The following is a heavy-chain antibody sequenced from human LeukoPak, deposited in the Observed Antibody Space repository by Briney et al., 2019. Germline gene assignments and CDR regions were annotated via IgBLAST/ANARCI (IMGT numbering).Heavy chain of an antibody. CDR1: GGSISSYY. V-gene: IGHV4-4*07. J-gene: IGHJ6*03. Sequence: SETLSLTWTVSGGSISSYYWSWIRQPAGKGPEWIGRIYTSGSTNYNPSLKSRVSMSVDTSKNQFSLKLSSVTAADTAVYYCARSPPAGTFYYYYMDVWGKGTTVTVSS. CDR3: ARSPPAGTFYYYYMDV. D-gene: IGHD6-19*01. CDR2: IYTSGST.